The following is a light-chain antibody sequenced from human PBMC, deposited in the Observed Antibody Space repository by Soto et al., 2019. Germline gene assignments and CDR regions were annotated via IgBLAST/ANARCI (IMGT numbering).Light chain of an antibody. CDR1: QSVSSY. CDR3: QQRADWYS. J-gene: IGKJ2*01. Sequence: DIVLTQSPATLSLSPGEGATLSCRASQSVSSYLAWYQQKPGQAPRLLIYDASNRATGVPARFSGSGSGTDCTLTISSLEPEDFAVYFCQQRADWYSFGQGTKLEIK. V-gene: IGKV3-11*01. CDR2: DAS.